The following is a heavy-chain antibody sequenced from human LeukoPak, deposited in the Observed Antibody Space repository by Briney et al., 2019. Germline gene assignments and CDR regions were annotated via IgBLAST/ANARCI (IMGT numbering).Heavy chain of an antibody. CDR3: VRGPYGASISNWFDP. D-gene: IGHD4/OR15-4a*01. CDR2: INHSGST. V-gene: IGHV4-34*01. CDR1: GGSFSGYY. J-gene: IGHJ5*02. Sequence: SETLSLTCAVYGGSFSGYYWSWIRQPPGKGLEWIGEINHSGSTNYNPSLNSRLSMSVDTPNKQFSLNLRSVTAADTAVYYCVRGPYGASISNWFDPWGQGLLVTVSS.